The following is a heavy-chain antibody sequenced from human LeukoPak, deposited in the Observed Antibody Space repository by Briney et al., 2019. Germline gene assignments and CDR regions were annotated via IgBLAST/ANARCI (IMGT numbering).Heavy chain of an antibody. V-gene: IGHV3-23*01. Sequence: PGGSLRLSCAASGFTFSSYVMSWVRRAPGKGLEWVSGISVSGGSTNYADSVKGRFTITRDNSKNTLYLQMNSLRAEDTAVYYCAKEAGVAGKYDPWGQGTLVIVSS. J-gene: IGHJ5*02. D-gene: IGHD6-19*01. CDR3: AKEAGVAGKYDP. CDR1: GFTFSSYV. CDR2: ISVSGGST.